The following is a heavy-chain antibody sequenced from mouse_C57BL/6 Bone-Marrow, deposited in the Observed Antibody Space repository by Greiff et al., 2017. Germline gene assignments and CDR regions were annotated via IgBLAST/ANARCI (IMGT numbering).Heavy chain of an antibody. J-gene: IGHJ2*01. CDR3: ASRGVVEDY. D-gene: IGHD1-1*01. CDR2: IDPSDSYT. CDR1: GYTFTSYW. Sequence: VQLQQPGAELVMPGASVKLSCKASGYTFTSYWMHWVKQRPGQGLEWIGEIDPSDSYTNYNQKFKGKSTLTVDKSSSTAYMQLSSLTSEDSAVYYCASRGVVEDYWGQGTTLTVSS. V-gene: IGHV1-69*01.